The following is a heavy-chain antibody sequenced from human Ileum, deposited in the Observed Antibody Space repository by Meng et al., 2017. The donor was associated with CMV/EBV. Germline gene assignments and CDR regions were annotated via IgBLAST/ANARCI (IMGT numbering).Heavy chain of an antibody. V-gene: IGHV1-69*04. J-gene: IGHJ4*02. CDR1: GGTFSSYT. CDR3: ARDQGVVGYFDY. Sequence: SVKVSCKASGGTFSSYTINWVRQAPGQGLEWMGRIIPILGVANYAQKFQGRVTITADKSTSTAYMELSSLRSEDTAVYYCARDQGVVGYFDYWGQGTRVTVSS. CDR2: IIPILGVA. D-gene: IGHD3-3*01.